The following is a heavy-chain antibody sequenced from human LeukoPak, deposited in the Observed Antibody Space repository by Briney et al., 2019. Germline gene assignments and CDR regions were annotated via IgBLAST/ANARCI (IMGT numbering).Heavy chain of an antibody. J-gene: IGHJ4*02. CDR3: ARGRRKSSGYYYYFDY. Sequence: GASVKVSCKASGYTFTSYYMHWVRQAPGQGLEWMGIINPSGGGTSYAQKFQGRVTMTRDTSTSTVYMELSSLRSEDTAVYYCARGRRKSSGYYYYFDYWGQGTLVTVSS. V-gene: IGHV1-46*01. D-gene: IGHD3-22*01. CDR2: INPSGGGT. CDR1: GYTFTSYY.